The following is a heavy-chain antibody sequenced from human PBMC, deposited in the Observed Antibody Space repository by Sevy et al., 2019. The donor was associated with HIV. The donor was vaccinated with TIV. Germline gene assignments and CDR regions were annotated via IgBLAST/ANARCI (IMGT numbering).Heavy chain of an antibody. D-gene: IGHD3-10*01. CDR1: GFTFNTFG. J-gene: IGHJ4*02. CDR3: TRGGGSRPDY. V-gene: IGHV3-48*02. CDR2: INFSGGTT. Sequence: GESLKISCAASGFTFNTFGMNWVRQAPGKGLEWVAYINFSGGTTSYAHFVKGRFTISRDNAKNSLFLQMNSLRDEDTAIYYCTRGGGSRPDYWGQGTLVTVSS.